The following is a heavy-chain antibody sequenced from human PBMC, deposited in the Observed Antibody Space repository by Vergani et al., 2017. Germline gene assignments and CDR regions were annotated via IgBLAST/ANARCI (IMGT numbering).Heavy chain of an antibody. CDR1: GFTFSSYW. CDR3: ARLVDSSSWPD. V-gene: IGHV3-7*03. Sequence: EVPVVESGGGLVQPGGSLRLSCAASGFTFSSYWMSWVRQGPGKGVEWVANIKQDGSGKYYVDSVKGRFTISRDNAKNSLYLQMNSLRAEDTAVYYCARLVDSSSWPDWGQGTLVTVSS. CDR2: IKQDGSGK. D-gene: IGHD6-13*01. J-gene: IGHJ4*02.